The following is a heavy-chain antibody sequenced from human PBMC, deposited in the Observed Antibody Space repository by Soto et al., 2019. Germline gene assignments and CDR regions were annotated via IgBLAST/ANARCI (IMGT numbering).Heavy chain of an antibody. CDR3: AKSDSRSRNRVRGAFDY. V-gene: IGHV3-23*01. CDR1: GFTFSSYA. D-gene: IGHD3-10*01. Sequence: EVQLLESGGGLVQPGGSLRLSCAASGFTFSSYAMSWVRQAPGKGLEWVSAISGSGGSTYYADSVKGRFTISRDNSKNTLYLQMNSRRAEDTAVYYCAKSDSRSRNRVRGAFDYWGQGTLVTVSS. CDR2: ISGSGGST. J-gene: IGHJ4*02.